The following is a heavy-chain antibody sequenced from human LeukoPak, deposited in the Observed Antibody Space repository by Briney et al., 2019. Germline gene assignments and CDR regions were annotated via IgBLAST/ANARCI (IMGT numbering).Heavy chain of an antibody. V-gene: IGHV3-21*01. Sequence: RGSLRLSCAASGFTFSSYSMNWVRQAPGKGLEWVSSISSSSSYIYYADSVKGRFTISRDNAKNSLYLQMNSLRAEDTAVYYCARDLEDIVVVPAATFDYWGQGTLVTVSS. J-gene: IGHJ4*02. CDR1: GFTFSSYS. D-gene: IGHD2-2*01. CDR2: ISSSSSYI. CDR3: ARDLEDIVVVPAATFDY.